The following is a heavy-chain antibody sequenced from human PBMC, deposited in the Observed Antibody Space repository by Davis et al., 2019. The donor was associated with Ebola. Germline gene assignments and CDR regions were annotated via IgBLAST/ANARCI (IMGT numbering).Heavy chain of an antibody. D-gene: IGHD2-2*02. V-gene: IGHV1-2*04. CDR1: GYTFTSYG. CDR3: ARVGHCSSTSCYSTDAFDI. Sequence: ASVKVSCKASGYTFTSYGISWVRQAPGQGLEWMGWINPNSGGTNYAQKFQGWVTMTRDTSISTAYMELSRLGSDDTAVYYCARVGHCSSTSCYSTDAFDIWGQGTMVTVSS. CDR2: INPNSGGT. J-gene: IGHJ3*02.